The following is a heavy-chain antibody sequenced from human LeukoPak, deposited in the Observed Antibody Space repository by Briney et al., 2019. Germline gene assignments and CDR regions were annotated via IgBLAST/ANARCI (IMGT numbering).Heavy chain of an antibody. D-gene: IGHD1-26*01. J-gene: IGHJ4*02. CDR2: ISWNSGSR. Sequence: LPGGSLRLSCAASGFTFDDYAMHWVRQLPGKGLEWVSGISWNSGSRDYADSVKGRFTISRDNAKNSLYLQMNSLRAEDMALYYCAKAIGSYLDKYYFDYWGQGTLVTVSS. CDR1: GFTFDDYA. V-gene: IGHV3-9*03. CDR3: AKAIGSYLDKYYFDY.